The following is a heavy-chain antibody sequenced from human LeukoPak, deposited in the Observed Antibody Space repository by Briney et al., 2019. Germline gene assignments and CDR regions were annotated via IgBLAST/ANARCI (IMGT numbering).Heavy chain of an antibody. CDR3: ARGKDGVWAFDI. V-gene: IGHV3-74*01. Sequence: GGSLRLSCGASGFTFNNYWMHWVRQAPGMGLVWVSRINSDGSGTTYADSVKGRVTISRDNAKYTLYLQMNSLRAEDAAVYYCARGKDGVWAFDIWGQGTTVTVSS. CDR2: INSDGSGT. D-gene: IGHD3-16*01. J-gene: IGHJ3*02. CDR1: GFTFNNYW.